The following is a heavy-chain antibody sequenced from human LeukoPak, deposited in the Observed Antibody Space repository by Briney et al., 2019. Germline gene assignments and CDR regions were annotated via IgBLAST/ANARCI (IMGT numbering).Heavy chain of an antibody. J-gene: IGHJ4*02. Sequence: GSLRLSCAASGFTFSSYSMNWVRQAPGKGLEWIGSIYHSGSTYYNPSLKSRVTISVDTSKNQFSLKLSSVTAADTAMYYCARLRRVGATPFDYWGQGTLVTVSS. CDR2: IYHSGST. D-gene: IGHD1-26*01. CDR3: ARLRRVGATPFDY. V-gene: IGHV4-38-2*01. CDR1: GFTFSSYS.